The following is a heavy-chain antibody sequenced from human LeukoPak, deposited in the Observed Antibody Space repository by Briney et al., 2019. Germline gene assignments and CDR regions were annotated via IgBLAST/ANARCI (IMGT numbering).Heavy chain of an antibody. D-gene: IGHD3-10*01. Sequence: GESLKISCKGSGYSFTSYWIGWVRQMPGIGLEWMGIIYPGHSDTTYSPSFQGQVTISADKSISTAYLQWSSLKASDTAMYYCARRGRWFGTPSRGYYYMDVWGKGTTVTVSS. CDR2: IYPGHSDT. CDR1: GYSFTSYW. CDR3: ARRGRWFGTPSRGYYYMDV. J-gene: IGHJ6*03. V-gene: IGHV5-51*01.